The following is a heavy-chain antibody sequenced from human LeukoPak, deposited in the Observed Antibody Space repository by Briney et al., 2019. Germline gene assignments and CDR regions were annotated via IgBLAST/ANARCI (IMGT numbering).Heavy chain of an antibody. V-gene: IGHV4-59*08. CDR3: AILKRSLDSNWFDP. J-gene: IGHJ5*02. CDR1: GGSISSYY. CDR2: IYYSGST. Sequence: SETLSLTCTVSGGSISSYYWSWIRQPPGKGLEWIGYIYYSGSTNYNPSLKSRVTISVDTSKNQFSLKLSSVTAADTAVYYCAILKRSLDSNWFDPWGQGTLVTVSS.